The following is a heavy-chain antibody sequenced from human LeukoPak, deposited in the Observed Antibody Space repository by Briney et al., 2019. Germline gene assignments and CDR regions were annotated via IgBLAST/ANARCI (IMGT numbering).Heavy chain of an antibody. Sequence: PGGSLRLSCAASGFTFSSYGMHWVRRAPGRGLEWVAFIRYDGSNKYYAVSVKGRFTISRDNSKNTLYLQMNSLRAEDTAVYYCSRREGYCSSTSCHSLDYWGQGTLVTVSS. D-gene: IGHD2-2*01. CDR1: GFTFSSYG. V-gene: IGHV3-30*02. CDR2: IRYDGSNK. CDR3: SRREGYCSSTSCHSLDY. J-gene: IGHJ4*02.